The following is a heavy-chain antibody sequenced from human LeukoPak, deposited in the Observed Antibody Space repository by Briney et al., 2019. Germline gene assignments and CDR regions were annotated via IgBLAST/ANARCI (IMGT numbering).Heavy chain of an antibody. D-gene: IGHD1-26*01. V-gene: IGHV4-38-2*02. J-gene: IGHJ4*02. CDR2: IYHGGST. CDR3: ARDSGSWDFDY. Sequence: SETLSLTCTVSGYSISSGYYWGWIRQPPGQGLEWIGSIYHGGSTYYNPSLKSRVTISVDTSKNQFSPKLSSVTAADTAVYYCARDSGSWDFDYWGQGTLVTVSS. CDR1: GYSISSGYY.